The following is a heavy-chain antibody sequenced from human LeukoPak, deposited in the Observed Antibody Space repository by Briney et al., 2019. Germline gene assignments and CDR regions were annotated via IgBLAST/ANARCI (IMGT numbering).Heavy chain of an antibody. CDR3: AKTDCTSSSCYTIDY. Sequence: PGGSLRLSCAASGFTFSSYGMHWVRQAPGKGLEWVSVISDSGTDTSYADSGRGRFTISRDNSKNTLYLQMNSLRAEDTAVYYCAKTDCTSSSCYTIDYWGQGTLVTVSS. J-gene: IGHJ4*02. D-gene: IGHD2-2*02. CDR2: ISDSGTDT. CDR1: GFTFSSYG. V-gene: IGHV3-23*01.